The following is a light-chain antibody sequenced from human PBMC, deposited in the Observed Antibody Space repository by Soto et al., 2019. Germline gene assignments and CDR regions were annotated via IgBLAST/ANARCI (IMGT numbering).Light chain of an antibody. CDR3: MQSTQLPSFS. CDR1: QSLLHSDGKTY. J-gene: IGKJ5*01. Sequence: DIVMTQSPLSLSVTPGQPASISCKSSQSLLHSDGKTYLYWYLQKPGQPPQLLISAVSNRFSGVPDRLSGSASGKDFTLKIRRVEAEDVGIYYCMQSTQLPSFSLGEGKRLEIK. CDR2: AVS. V-gene: IGKV2D-29*01.